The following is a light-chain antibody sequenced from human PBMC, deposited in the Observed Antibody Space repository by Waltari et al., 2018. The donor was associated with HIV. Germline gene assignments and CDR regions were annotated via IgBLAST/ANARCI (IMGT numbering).Light chain of an antibody. CDR2: DDN. J-gene: IGLJ3*02. CDR3: QSYDASNQWV. V-gene: IGLV6-57*03. Sequence: NFMLTQPHSVSESPGKTVTISCTRSSGSIATNYVQWYQQRPGSAPTLVIYDDNQRPSGVPNRFYGSIDSSANSASLTISGRKTEDEADYYCQSYDASNQWVFGGGTKLTVL. CDR1: SGSIATNY.